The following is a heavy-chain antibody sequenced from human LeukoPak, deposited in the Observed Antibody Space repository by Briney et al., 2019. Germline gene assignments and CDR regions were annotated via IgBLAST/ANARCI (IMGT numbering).Heavy chain of an antibody. CDR2: ISYDGSNK. D-gene: IGHD2-15*01. J-gene: IGHJ4*02. Sequence: PGGSLRLSCAASGFTFSNYGMHWVRQAQGKGLEWVAVISYDGSNKYYADSVKGRFTISRDNSKNTLYLEMNSLRAEDTAVYYCAKDRGYCSGGSCYFIDYWGQGTLVTVSS. CDR1: GFTFSNYG. V-gene: IGHV3-30*18. CDR3: AKDRGYCSGGSCYFIDY.